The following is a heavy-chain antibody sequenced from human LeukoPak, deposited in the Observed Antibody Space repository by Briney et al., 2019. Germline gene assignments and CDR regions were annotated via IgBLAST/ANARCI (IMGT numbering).Heavy chain of an antibody. CDR3: ARERRFGELWADY. D-gene: IGHD3-10*01. Sequence: PSQTLSLTCTVSGGSISSGGYYWSWIRQHPGKGLEWIGYIYYSGSTYYNPSLKSRVTISVDTSKNQFSLKLSSVTAADTAVYYCARERRFGELWADYWGQGTLVTVSS. V-gene: IGHV4-31*03. CDR2: IYYSGST. CDR1: GGSISSGGYY. J-gene: IGHJ4*02.